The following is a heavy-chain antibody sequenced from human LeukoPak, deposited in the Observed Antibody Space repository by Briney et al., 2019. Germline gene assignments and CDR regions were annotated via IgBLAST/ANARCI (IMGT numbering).Heavy chain of an antibody. V-gene: IGHV3-13*03. CDR1: GFTFSSYD. CDR2: IGTAGDT. Sequence: GGSLRLSCAVCGFTFSSYDMHWVRQATGKGLEWVSAIGTAGDTYYPGSVKGQFTISRENAKNSLYLQMNSLRAGDTAVYYCARYDMVRGVIIPGYWRQGTLVTVSS. J-gene: IGHJ4*02. D-gene: IGHD3-10*01. CDR3: ARYDMVRGVIIPGY.